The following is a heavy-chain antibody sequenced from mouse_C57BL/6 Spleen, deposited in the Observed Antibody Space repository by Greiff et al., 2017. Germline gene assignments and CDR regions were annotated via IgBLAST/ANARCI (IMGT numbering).Heavy chain of an antibody. CDR2: ISDGGSYT. CDR3: ARDPGSSYGQYYFDY. J-gene: IGHJ2*01. CDR1: GFTFSSYA. D-gene: IGHD1-1*01. V-gene: IGHV5-4*01. Sequence: DVQLQESGGGLVKPGGSLKLSCAASGFTFSSYAMSWVRQTPEKRLEWVATISDGGSYTYYPDNVKGRFTISRDNAKNNLYLQMSHLKSEDTAMYYCARDPGSSYGQYYFDYWGQGTTRTVSS.